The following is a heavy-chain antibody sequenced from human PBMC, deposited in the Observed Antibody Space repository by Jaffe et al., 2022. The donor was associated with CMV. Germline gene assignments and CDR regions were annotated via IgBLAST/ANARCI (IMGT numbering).Heavy chain of an antibody. CDR1: GFTFSSYA. Sequence: EVQLLESGGGLVQPGGSLRLSCAASGFTFSSYAMSWVRQAPGKGLEWVSAISGSGGSTYYADSVKGRFTISRDNSKNTLYLQMNSLRAEDTAVYYCAKRVGGSTVPSPGHWFDPWGQGTLVTVSS. CDR3: AKRVGGSTVPSPGHWFDP. CDR2: ISGSGGST. D-gene: IGHD4-17*01. J-gene: IGHJ5*02. V-gene: IGHV3-23*01.